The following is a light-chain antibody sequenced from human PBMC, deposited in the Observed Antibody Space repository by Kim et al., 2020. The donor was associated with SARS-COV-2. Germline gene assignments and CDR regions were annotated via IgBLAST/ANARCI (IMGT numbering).Light chain of an antibody. CDR3: QVWDGSTVV. J-gene: IGLJ2*01. CDR1: KLGDKY. CDR2: EDT. Sequence: SYELTQPPSVSVSPGQTASITCSGDKLGDKYVCWYQQRPGQSPTLVIYEDTKRPSGIPERFSGSNSGNTATLTISGTQAMDEADYYCQVWDGSTVVFGGGTQLTVL. V-gene: IGLV3-1*01.